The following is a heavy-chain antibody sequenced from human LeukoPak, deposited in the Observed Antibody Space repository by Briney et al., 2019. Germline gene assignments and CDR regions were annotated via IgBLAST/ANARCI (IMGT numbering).Heavy chain of an antibody. CDR1: GYTFTGYY. Sequence: GASVKVSCKASGYTFTGYYMHWVRQAPGQGLEWMGWINPNSGGTNYAQKFQGRVTMTRDTSISTAYMELSRLRSDDTAVHYCARGDYVWGSYLPTYYFDYWGQGTLVTVSS. CDR2: INPNSGGT. V-gene: IGHV1-2*02. J-gene: IGHJ4*02. CDR3: ARGDYVWGSYLPTYYFDY. D-gene: IGHD3-16*02.